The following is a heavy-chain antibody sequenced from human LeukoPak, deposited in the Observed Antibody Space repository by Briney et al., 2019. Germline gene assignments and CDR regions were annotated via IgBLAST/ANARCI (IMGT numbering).Heavy chain of an antibody. CDR1: GYSFTSYW. CDR2: IYPGDSDT. D-gene: IGHD3-22*01. V-gene: IGHV5-51*01. J-gene: IGHJ4*02. CDR3: ARHPYDSSGSKPYYFDY. Sequence: GESLKISCKGSGYSFTSYWIGWVRQMPGKGLKWMGIIYPGDSDTRYSPSFQGQVTISADKSISTAYLQWSSLKASDTAMYYCARHPYDSSGSKPYYFDYWGQGTLVTVSS.